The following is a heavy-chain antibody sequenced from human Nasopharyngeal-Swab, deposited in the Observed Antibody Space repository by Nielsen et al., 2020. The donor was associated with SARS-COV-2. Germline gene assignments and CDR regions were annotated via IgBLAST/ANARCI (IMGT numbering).Heavy chain of an antibody. CDR2: ISGIGDRT. V-gene: IGHV3-23*01. CDR3: AKDGPYYYDSSGYYRGVASFDY. CDR1: GFTFTTYA. D-gene: IGHD3-22*01. J-gene: IGHJ4*02. Sequence: GGSLRLSCTASGFTFTTYAMSWVRQAPGKGLEWVSAISGIGDRTYYADSVQGRFTISRDNSKNTLYLQMNSLRAKDTAVYYCAKDGPYYYDSSGYYRGVASFDYWGQGTLVTVSS.